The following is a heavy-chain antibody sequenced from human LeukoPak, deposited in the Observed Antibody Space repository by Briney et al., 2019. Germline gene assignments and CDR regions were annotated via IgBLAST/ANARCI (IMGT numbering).Heavy chain of an antibody. CDR3: ARLMVRGVIITTRDY. J-gene: IGHJ4*02. D-gene: IGHD3-10*01. Sequence: TSSETLSLTCAVYGGSFSGYYWSWIRQPPGKGLEWIGEINHSGSTNYNPSLNSRVTISVATSKNQFSLKLSSVTAADTAVYYCARLMVRGVIITTRDYWGQGTLVTVSS. CDR1: GGSFSGYY. CDR2: INHSGST. V-gene: IGHV4-34*01.